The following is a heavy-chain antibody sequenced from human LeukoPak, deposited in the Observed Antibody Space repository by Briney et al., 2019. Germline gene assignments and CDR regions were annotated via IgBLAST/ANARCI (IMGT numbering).Heavy chain of an antibody. CDR3: ARHPSGSSSLYYYYMDV. J-gene: IGHJ6*03. CDR2: IYHSAST. V-gene: IGHV4-38-2*01. Sequence: PSGTLSLTCAVSGYSISSGYYWGWIRQPPGKGLEWIGSIYHSASTYYNPSLKSRVTISVDTSKNQFSLKLSSVTAADTAVYYCARHPSGSSSLYYYYMDVWGKGTTVTVSS. D-gene: IGHD6-6*01. CDR1: GYSISSGYY.